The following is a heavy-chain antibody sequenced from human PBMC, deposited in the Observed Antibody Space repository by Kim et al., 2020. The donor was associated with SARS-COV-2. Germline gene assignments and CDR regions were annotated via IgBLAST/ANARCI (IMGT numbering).Heavy chain of an antibody. J-gene: IGHJ4*02. CDR2: INAANGDT. CDR3: VREFPGANFGFDS. D-gene: IGHD2-15*01. CDR1: GFTFTNYN. Sequence: ASVKVSCKTSGFTFTNYNIQWVRQAPEQRPEWMGWINAANGDTTYSQKFQGRVTFTRDTSATTAYMELSNLRSEDTAVYYCVREFPGANFGFDSWGQGTL. V-gene: IGHV1-3*01.